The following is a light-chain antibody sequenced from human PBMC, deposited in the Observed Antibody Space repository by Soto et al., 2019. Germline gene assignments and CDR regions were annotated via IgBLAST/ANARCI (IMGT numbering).Light chain of an antibody. CDR2: GTS. CDR3: QQYGSWT. V-gene: IGKV3-20*01. Sequence: EIVLTHSPGTLSVSPGERATLSCRASQTISSKYLAWYQQQPGQAPSLLIYGTSSRATGIPDRFSGSGSGTDFTLTISRLEPEDSAIYYCQQYGSWTFGQGTKVEIK. CDR1: QTISSKY. J-gene: IGKJ1*01.